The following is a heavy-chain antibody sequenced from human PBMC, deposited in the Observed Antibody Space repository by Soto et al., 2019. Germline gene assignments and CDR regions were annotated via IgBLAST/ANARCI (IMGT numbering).Heavy chain of an antibody. CDR3: ARGFRSETGYYDY. CDR2: INAGNGNT. D-gene: IGHD3-9*01. CDR1: GYTFTNYA. V-gene: IGHV1-3*01. Sequence: ASVKVSCKASGYTFTNYAMHWVRQAPGQRLEWMGWINAGNGNTKYSQKFQGRVTITRDTSASTAYMELSSLRSEDTAVYYCARGFRSETGYYDYWGQGTLVTVSS. J-gene: IGHJ4*02.